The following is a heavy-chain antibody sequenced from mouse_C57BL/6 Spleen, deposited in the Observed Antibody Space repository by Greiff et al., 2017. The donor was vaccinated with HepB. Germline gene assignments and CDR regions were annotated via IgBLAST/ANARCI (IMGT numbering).Heavy chain of an antibody. D-gene: IGHD1-1*01. CDR2: ISNGGGST. CDR3: ARQGYYGSGAWVAY. CDR1: GFTFSDYY. V-gene: IGHV5-12*01. J-gene: IGHJ3*01. Sequence: EVMLVESGGGLVQPGGSLKLSCAASGFTFSDYYMYWVRQTPEKRLEWVAYISNGGGSTYYPDTVKGRFTISRDNAKNTLYLQMSRRKSEDTAMYYCARQGYYGSGAWVAYWGQGTLVTVSA.